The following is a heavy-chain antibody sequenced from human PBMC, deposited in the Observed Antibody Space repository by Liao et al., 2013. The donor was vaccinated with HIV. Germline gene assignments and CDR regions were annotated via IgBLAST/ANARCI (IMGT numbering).Heavy chain of an antibody. CDR3: ARDRGYCSGGSCYSWFDP. Sequence: QVQLQESGPGLVKPSETLSLTCTVSGASISTSYWSWIRQSAGKGLEWIGRIYTSGTTSSNPSLKSRVTMSVDTSKSQLSLKLRSVTAAETAVYYCARDRGYCSGGSCYSWFDPWGQGTLVTVSS. D-gene: IGHD2-15*01. CDR1: GASISTSY. CDR2: IYTSGTT. J-gene: IGHJ5*02. V-gene: IGHV4-4*07.